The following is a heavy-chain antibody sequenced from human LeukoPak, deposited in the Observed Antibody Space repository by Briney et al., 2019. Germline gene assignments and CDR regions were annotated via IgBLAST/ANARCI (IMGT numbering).Heavy chain of an antibody. CDR1: GDSISPYY. Sequence: PSETLSLTCTVSGDSISPYYWSWIRQPPGKGLEWIGYIYYSGDTNYNPSLKSRVTMSVDTPKNQFSLKLSSVTAADTAVYYCARSQQLIRTFDYWGQGTLVTVSS. CDR2: IYYSGDT. CDR3: ARSQQLIRTFDY. D-gene: IGHD6-13*01. J-gene: IGHJ4*02. V-gene: IGHV4-59*01.